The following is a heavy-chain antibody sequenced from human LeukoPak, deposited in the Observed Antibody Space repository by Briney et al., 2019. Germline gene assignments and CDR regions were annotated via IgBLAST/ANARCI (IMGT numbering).Heavy chain of an antibody. CDR3: ARAHPFLRYYDSSGYYDY. J-gene: IGHJ4*02. V-gene: IGHV4-34*01. CDR1: GGSFSGYY. D-gene: IGHD3-22*01. CDR2: INHSGST. Sequence: SETLSLTCAVYGGSFSGYYWSWIRQPPGEGLEWIGEINHSGSTNYNPSLKSRVTISVDTSKNQFSLKLSSVTAADTAVYYCARAHPFLRYYDSSGYYDYWGQGTLVTVSS.